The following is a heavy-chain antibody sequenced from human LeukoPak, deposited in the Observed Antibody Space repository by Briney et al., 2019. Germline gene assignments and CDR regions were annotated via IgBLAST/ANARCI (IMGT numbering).Heavy chain of an antibody. D-gene: IGHD2-2*01. CDR1: GGSISSYY. J-gene: IGHJ3*02. CDR3: ASVYCSSTSCLPDDAFDI. V-gene: IGHV4-4*07. Sequence: SETLSLTCTVSGGSISSYYWSWIRHPAGKGLEWIGRIYTSGSTNYNPSLKSRVTMSVDTSKNQFSLKLSSVTAADTAVYYCASVYCSSTSCLPDDAFDIWGQGTMVTVSP. CDR2: IYTSGST.